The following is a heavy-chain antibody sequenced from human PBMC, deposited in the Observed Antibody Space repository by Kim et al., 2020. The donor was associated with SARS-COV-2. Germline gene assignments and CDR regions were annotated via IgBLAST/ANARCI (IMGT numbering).Heavy chain of an antibody. Sequence: GGSLRLSCAASGFTFSSYAMSWVRQAPGKGLEWVSAISGSGGSTYYADSVKGRFTISRDNSKNTLYLQMNSLRAEDTAVYYCAKDQGVILTLVLSPHTFYGMDVWGQGTTVTVSS. CDR3: AKDQGVILTLVLSPHTFYGMDV. D-gene: IGHD6-13*01. CDR1: GFTFSSYA. V-gene: IGHV3-23*01. CDR2: ISGSGGST. J-gene: IGHJ6*02.